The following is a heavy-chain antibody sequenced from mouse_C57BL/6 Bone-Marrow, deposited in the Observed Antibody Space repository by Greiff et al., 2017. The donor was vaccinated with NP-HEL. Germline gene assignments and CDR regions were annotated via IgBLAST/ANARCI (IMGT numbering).Heavy chain of an antibody. Sequence: EVKLVESGGGLVKPGGSLKLSCAASGFTFSSYAMSWVRQTPEKRLAWVATISDGGSYTYYPDNVKGRFTISRDNAKNNLYLQMSHLKSEDTAMYYCARDRMITTDVYWYFDVWGTGTTVTVSS. CDR2: ISDGGSYT. V-gene: IGHV5-4*01. CDR1: GFTFSSYA. D-gene: IGHD2-4*01. J-gene: IGHJ1*03. CDR3: ARDRMITTDVYWYFDV.